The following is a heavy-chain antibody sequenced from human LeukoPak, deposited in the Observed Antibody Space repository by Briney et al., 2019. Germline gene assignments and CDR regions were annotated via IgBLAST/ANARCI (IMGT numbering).Heavy chain of an antibody. J-gene: IGHJ3*01. CDR1: GGSISSGDYY. D-gene: IGHD2-2*01. CDR3: ARDRRYCSSTSCYFV. CDR2: IYYSGST. Sequence: SETLSLTCTVSGGSISSGDYYWSWIRQPPGKGLEWIGYIYYSGSTYYNPSLKSRVTISVDTSKNQFSLKLSSVTAADTAVYYCARDRRYCSSTSCYFVWGQGTMVTVSS. V-gene: IGHV4-30-4*08.